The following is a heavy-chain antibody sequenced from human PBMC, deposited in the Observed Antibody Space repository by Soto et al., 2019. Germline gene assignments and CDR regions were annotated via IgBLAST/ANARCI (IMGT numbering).Heavy chain of an antibody. Sequence: EVQLLESGGGLVQPGGSLRLSCAASGFTFSSYVMSWVRQAPGKGLEWVSGISGGGGSTYYADSVKGRFTISRDKSKNTLYLQMNSLRAEDTAVYYCAKDSSAGNAFHIWGQGTMVTVSS. CDR2: ISGGGGST. J-gene: IGHJ3*02. D-gene: IGHD3-22*01. CDR1: GFTFSSYV. V-gene: IGHV3-23*01. CDR3: AKDSSAGNAFHI.